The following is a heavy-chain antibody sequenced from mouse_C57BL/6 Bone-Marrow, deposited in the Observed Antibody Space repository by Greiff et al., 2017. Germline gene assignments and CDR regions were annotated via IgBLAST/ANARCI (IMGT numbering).Heavy chain of an antibody. J-gene: IGHJ2*01. CDR1: GYTFTSYW. V-gene: IGHV1-55*01. D-gene: IGHD1-1*01. Sequence: QVQLQQPGAELVKPGASVKMSCKASGYTFTSYWITWVKQRPGQGLEWIGDIYPGSGSTNYNETFKSKATLTVDTSSSTAYMQLSSLTSEDSAVYYCARGYYGSSWDYWGQGTTLTVSS. CDR2: IYPGSGST. CDR3: ARGYYGSSWDY.